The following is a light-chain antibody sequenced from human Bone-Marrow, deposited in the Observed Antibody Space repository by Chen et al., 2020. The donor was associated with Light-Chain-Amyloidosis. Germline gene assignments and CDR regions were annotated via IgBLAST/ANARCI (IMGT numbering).Light chain of an antibody. Sequence: SYVLTQPSSVSVAPGQTATIACGGNNIGSTSVHWYQQTPGQARLLVVYDNSDRPSGIPERLSGSKSSNTATLTISRVEAGEEADYYCQVWDRSSDRPVFGGGTKLTVL. CDR2: DNS. J-gene: IGLJ3*02. CDR3: QVWDRSSDRPV. CDR1: NIGSTS. V-gene: IGLV3-21*02.